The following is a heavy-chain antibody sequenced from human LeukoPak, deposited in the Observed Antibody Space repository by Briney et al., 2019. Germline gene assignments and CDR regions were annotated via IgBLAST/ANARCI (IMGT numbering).Heavy chain of an antibody. Sequence: GGSLRLSCAASGFTSSSYAMHWVRQAPGKGLEWVAVISYDGSNKYYADSVKGRFTISRDNSKNTLYLQMNSLRAEDTAVYYCAKDRRPQLVSNWFDPWGQGTLVTVSS. J-gene: IGHJ5*02. D-gene: IGHD6-13*01. CDR1: GFTSSSYA. V-gene: IGHV3-30*04. CDR3: AKDRRPQLVSNWFDP. CDR2: ISYDGSNK.